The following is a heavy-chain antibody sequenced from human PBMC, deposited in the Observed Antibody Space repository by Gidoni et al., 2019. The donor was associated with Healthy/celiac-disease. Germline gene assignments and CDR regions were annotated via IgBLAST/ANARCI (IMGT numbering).Heavy chain of an antibody. CDR2: IRSKAYGGTT. CDR3: TRDPGRGDYGPDY. V-gene: IGHV3-49*03. D-gene: IGHD4-17*01. Sequence: EVQLVESGGGLVQPGRSLRLSCTASGFTFGDYAMSWFRQAPGKGLEWVGFIRSKAYGGTTEYAASVKGRFTISRDDSKSIAYLQMNSLKTEDTAVYYCTRDPGRGDYGPDYWGQGTLVTVSS. CDR1: GFTFGDYA. J-gene: IGHJ4*02.